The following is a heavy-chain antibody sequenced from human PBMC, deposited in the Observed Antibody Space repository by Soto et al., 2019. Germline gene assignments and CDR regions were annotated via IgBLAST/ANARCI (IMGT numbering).Heavy chain of an antibody. V-gene: IGHV3-23*01. CDR2: ISGSGGST. J-gene: IGHJ4*02. CDR3: AKANRSDYGDGFDY. D-gene: IGHD4-17*01. Sequence: GGSLRLSCAASGFTFSSYAMSWVRQPQGKGLEWVSAISGSGGSTYYADSVKGRFTISRDNSKNTLYLQMNSLRAEDTAVYYCAKANRSDYGDGFDYWGQGTLVTVSS. CDR1: GFTFSSYA.